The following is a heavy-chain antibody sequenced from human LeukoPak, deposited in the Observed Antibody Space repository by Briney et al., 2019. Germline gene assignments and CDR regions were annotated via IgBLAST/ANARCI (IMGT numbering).Heavy chain of an antibody. J-gene: IGHJ4*02. CDR2: ISYDGSNK. D-gene: IGHD4-17*01. CDR3: AKDFKAYDYGVHWF. CDR1: GFTFSSYG. Sequence: GGSLRLSCAASGFTFSSYGMHWVRQAPGKGLEWVAVISYDGSNKYYADSVKGRFTISRDNSKNTLYLQMNSLRAEDTAVYYCAKDFKAYDYGVHWFWGQETLVTVSS. V-gene: IGHV3-30*18.